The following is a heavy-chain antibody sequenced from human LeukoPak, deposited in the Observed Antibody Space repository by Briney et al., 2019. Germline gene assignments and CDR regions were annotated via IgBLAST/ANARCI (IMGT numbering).Heavy chain of an antibody. Sequence: ASVKVSCKASGYTFTSYDINWVRQATGQGLEWMGWMNPNSGNTGYAQKLQGRVTMTTDTSTSTAYMELRSLRSDDTAVYYCARDRSPFHSGYDYGGSDYWGQGTLVTVSS. V-gene: IGHV1-8*02. D-gene: IGHD5-12*01. CDR1: GYTFTSYD. CDR3: ARDRSPFHSGYDYGGSDY. J-gene: IGHJ4*02. CDR2: MNPNSGNT.